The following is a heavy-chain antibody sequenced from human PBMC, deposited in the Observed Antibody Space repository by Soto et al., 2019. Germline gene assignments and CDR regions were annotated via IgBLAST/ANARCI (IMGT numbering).Heavy chain of an antibody. CDR3: ARSEATALDY. V-gene: IGHV4-4*02. Sequence: SETLSLTFTVSGDSMSSSNWWNWVRQPPGKGLEWIGEAHHSGRTNYNPTLKSRVTISVDRSQNRFSLKLSSVTAADTAVYYCARSEATALDYWGKGTLVTVSS. J-gene: IGHJ4*02. CDR1: GDSMSSSNW. CDR2: AHHSGRT.